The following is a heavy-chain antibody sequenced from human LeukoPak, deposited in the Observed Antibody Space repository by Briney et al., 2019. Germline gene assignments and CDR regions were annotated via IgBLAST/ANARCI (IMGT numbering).Heavy chain of an antibody. V-gene: IGHV4-31*03. Sequence: PSETLSLTCTVSGGSISSGGYYWSWIRQHPGKGLEWIGYIYYSGSTYYNPSLKSRVTISVDTSKNQFSLKLSSVTAADTAAYYCASVFITGTNYFDYWGQGTLVTVSS. J-gene: IGHJ4*02. D-gene: IGHD1/OR15-1a*01. CDR1: GGSISSGGYY. CDR2: IYYSGST. CDR3: ASVFITGTNYFDY.